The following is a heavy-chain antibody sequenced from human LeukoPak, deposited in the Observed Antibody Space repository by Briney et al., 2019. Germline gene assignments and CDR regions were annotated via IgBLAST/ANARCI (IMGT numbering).Heavy chain of an antibody. Sequence: SETLSLTCTVSGSSISSSSYYWGWIRQPPGKGLEWIGSIYYSGSTYYNPSLKSRVTISVDTSKNQFSLKLSSVTAADTAVYYCARHNWNYVPRCAFDIWGQGTMVTVSS. D-gene: IGHD1-7*01. CDR1: GSSISSSSYY. CDR2: IYYSGST. V-gene: IGHV4-39*01. J-gene: IGHJ3*02. CDR3: ARHNWNYVPRCAFDI.